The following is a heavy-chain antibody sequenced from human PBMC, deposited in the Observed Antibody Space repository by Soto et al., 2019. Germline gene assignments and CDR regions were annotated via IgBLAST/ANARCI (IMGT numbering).Heavy chain of an antibody. D-gene: IGHD6-6*01. CDR2: IYYSGST. Sequence: SETLCLTCTVSGGSISSGGYYWSWIRQHPGKGLEWIGYIYYSGSTYYNPSLKSRVTISVDTSKNQFSLKLSSVTAADTAVYYCSRFESSRSGFPVPFDYWGQGTLVTVSS. CDR3: SRFESSRSGFPVPFDY. V-gene: IGHV4-31*03. J-gene: IGHJ4*02. CDR1: GGSISSGGYY.